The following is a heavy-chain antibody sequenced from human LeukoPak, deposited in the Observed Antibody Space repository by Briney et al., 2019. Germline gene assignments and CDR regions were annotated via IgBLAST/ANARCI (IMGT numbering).Heavy chain of an antibody. J-gene: IGHJ4*02. D-gene: IGHD1-26*01. CDR1: GASINSYY. V-gene: IGHV4-4*07. CDR3: ANGGNSGSYFED. CDR2: MYTSGRT. Sequence: SETLSLTCTVSGASINSYYWSWVRQPAGKGLEWIGRMYTSGRTNYSPSLESRLTMSVDTSKNQFSLKLTSVTAADTAVYYCANGGNSGSYFEDWGQGTLVTVSS.